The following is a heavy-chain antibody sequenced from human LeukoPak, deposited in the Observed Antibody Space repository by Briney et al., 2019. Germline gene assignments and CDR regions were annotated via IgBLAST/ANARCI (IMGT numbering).Heavy chain of an antibody. J-gene: IGHJ3*02. D-gene: IGHD6-25*01. V-gene: IGHV3-33*01. CDR2: IWYDGINK. CDR3: ARVRDGSGPIGNAFDI. CDR1: GFTFSNYG. Sequence: GGSLRLSRAASGFTFSNYGMHWVRQAPAKGLEWVAVIWYDGINKYYADSVKGRFTISRDNSKNTLYLQMNGLRAEDTAVFYCARVRDGSGPIGNAFDIWGQGTVVTVSS.